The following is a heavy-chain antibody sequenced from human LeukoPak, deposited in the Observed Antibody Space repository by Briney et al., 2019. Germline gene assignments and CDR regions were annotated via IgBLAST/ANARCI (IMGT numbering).Heavy chain of an antibody. D-gene: IGHD6-19*01. CDR2: IYYSGNT. V-gene: IGHV4-39*01. Sequence: SETLSLTCAVSGGSISTSNSYWGWIRRPPGKGLEWVGSIYYSGNTYYNPSLKSRVTISVDTSKNQFSLKLSSVTAADTAVYYCARHKYSSGWPPEGAFDIWGQGTMVTVSS. J-gene: IGHJ3*02. CDR3: ARHKYSSGWPPEGAFDI. CDR1: GGSISTSNSY.